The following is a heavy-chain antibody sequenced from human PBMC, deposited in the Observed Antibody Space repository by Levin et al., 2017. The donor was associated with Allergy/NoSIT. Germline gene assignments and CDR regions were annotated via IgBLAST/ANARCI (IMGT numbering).Heavy chain of an antibody. J-gene: IGHJ1*01. Sequence: GGSLRLSCAASGFTFSSYAMHWVRQAPGKGLEWVAVISYDGSNKYYADSVKGRFTISRDNSKNTLYLQMNSLRAEDTAVYYCARDRVKYAEYFQHWGQGTLVTVSS. V-gene: IGHV3-30-3*01. CDR2: ISYDGSNK. CDR1: GFTFSSYA. CDR3: ARDRVKYAEYFQH. D-gene: IGHD2-2*01.